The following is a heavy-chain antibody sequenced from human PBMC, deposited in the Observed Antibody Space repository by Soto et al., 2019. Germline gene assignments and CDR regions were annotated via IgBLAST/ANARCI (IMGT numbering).Heavy chain of an antibody. CDR1: GASIQNGGYF. CDR3: AKAPTAEKVDS. Sequence: QVQLQESGPGLVRPSQTLSLTCSVSGASIQNGGYFWSWIRQSLGKGLEWIGHILNSGSPYNNPSLGSRVTISADTSMNQFSLALTSVTAADTAMYYCAKAPTAEKVDSWGQGILVTVSS. V-gene: IGHV4-30-4*01. J-gene: IGHJ4*02. CDR2: ILNSGSP.